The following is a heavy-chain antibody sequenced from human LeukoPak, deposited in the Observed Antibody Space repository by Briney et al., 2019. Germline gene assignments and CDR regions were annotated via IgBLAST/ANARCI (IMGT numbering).Heavy chain of an antibody. D-gene: IGHD5/OR15-5a*01. CDR2: IYYSGST. Sequence: SETLSLTCTVSGGSISSSSYYWGWIRQPPGKGLEWIGYIYYSGSTNYNPSLKSRVTISVDTSKNQFSLKLSSVTAADTAVYYCARYLPLWYFDLWGRGTLVTVSS. V-gene: IGHV4-61*05. CDR1: GGSISSSSYY. CDR3: ARYLPLWYFDL. J-gene: IGHJ2*01.